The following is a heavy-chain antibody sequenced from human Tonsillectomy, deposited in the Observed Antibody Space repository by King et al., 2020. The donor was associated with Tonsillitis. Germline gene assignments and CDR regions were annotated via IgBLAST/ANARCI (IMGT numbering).Heavy chain of an antibody. CDR3: AKDPTGGWFGEEVNYFDY. Sequence: QLVQSGGGVVQPGGSLRLSCAASGFTFSTYGMHWVRQAPGKGLEWVAFIRYDGNKQYYADSVKGRFTISRDKSKNTLYLQMNSLRVDDTAVYYCAKDPTGGWFGEEVNYFDYWGQGTLVTVSS. D-gene: IGHD3-10*01. CDR2: IRYDGNKQ. V-gene: IGHV3-30*02. CDR1: GFTFSTYG. J-gene: IGHJ4*02.